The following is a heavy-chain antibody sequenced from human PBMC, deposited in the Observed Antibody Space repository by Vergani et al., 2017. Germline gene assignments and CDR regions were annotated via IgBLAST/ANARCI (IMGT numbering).Heavy chain of an antibody. CDR3: ARGYDFLTGDAFDI. CDR2: IIPILGIA. Sequence: QVQLVQSGAEVKKPGSSVKVSCKASGGTFSSYTISWVRQAPGQGLEWMGRIIPILGIANYAQKFQGRVTITADKSTSTAYMELSSLRSEYTAVYYCARGYDFLTGDAFDIWGQGTMVTVSS. CDR1: GGTFSSYT. J-gene: IGHJ3*02. D-gene: IGHD3-3*01. V-gene: IGHV1-69*02.